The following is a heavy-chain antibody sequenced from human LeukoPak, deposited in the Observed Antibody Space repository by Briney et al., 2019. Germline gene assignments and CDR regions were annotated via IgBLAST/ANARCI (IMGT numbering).Heavy chain of an antibody. V-gene: IGHV3-23*01. CDR2: ISGSGYTT. CDR1: GFTVSSNY. D-gene: IGHD6-13*01. CDR3: AKDRSRSSSWLHFDY. J-gene: IGHJ4*02. Sequence: GGSLRLSCVVSGFTVSSNYMSWVRQAPGEGLEWVSGISGSGYTTDYADSVKGRLTISRDNSKNTLYLQMDSLRAEDTAVYYCAKDRSRSSSWLHFDYWGQGTLVTVSS.